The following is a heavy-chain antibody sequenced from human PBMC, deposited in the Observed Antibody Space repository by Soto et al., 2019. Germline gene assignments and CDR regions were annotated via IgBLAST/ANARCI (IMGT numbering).Heavy chain of an antibody. CDR3: ARDKFCSGGRCYSLRGLDV. V-gene: IGHV1-18*01. CDR2: ISVYKGNT. D-gene: IGHD2-15*01. CDR1: DYTFTNYE. Sequence: ASVKVSCKASDYTFTNYEISWVRQAPGKGLEWMGWISVYKGNTNYAQKFQGRVTMTTDTSTSTAYLELRSLRSDDTAVYYCARDKFCSGGRCYSLRGLDVWGQGTTVTVS. J-gene: IGHJ6*02.